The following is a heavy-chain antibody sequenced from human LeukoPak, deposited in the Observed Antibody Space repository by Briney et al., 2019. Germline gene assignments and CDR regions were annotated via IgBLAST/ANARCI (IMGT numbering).Heavy chain of an antibody. V-gene: IGHV1-18*01. Sequence: ASVKVSCKASGYTFASYGITWVRQAPGQGLEWMGWISAYSGNTNYAQKVQGRVTMTTDTSTSTAYMELRSLRSDDTAVYYCARDTSAGPDAFDIWGQGTMVTVSS. D-gene: IGHD2/OR15-2a*01. CDR1: GYTFASYG. CDR2: ISAYSGNT. CDR3: ARDTSAGPDAFDI. J-gene: IGHJ3*02.